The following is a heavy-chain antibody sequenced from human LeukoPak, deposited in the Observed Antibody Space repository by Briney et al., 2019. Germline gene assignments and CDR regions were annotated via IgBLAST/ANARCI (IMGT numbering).Heavy chain of an antibody. CDR1: GGSFSGYY. J-gene: IGHJ2*01. V-gene: IGHV4-34*01. CDR2: INHSGST. D-gene: IGHD3-10*01. Sequence: SETLSLTCAVYGGSFSGYYWSWIRQPPGKGLEWIGEINHSGSTNYNPSLKSRVTISVDTSKNQFSLKLSSVTAADTAVYYRARRRYYDSESYWYFDLWGRGTPVTVSS. CDR3: ARRRYYDSESYWYFDL.